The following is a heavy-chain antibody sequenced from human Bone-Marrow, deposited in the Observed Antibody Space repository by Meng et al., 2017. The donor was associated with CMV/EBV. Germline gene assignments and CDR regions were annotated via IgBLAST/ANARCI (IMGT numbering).Heavy chain of an antibody. Sequence: SETLSLTCAVYGGSFSGYYWSWIRQPPGKGLEWIGEINHSGSTNYNPSLKSRVTISVDTSKNQFSLKLSSVTAADTAVYYCARRGRGYSYGLPGNWFDPWGQGTLVTVPS. CDR1: GGSFSGYY. CDR3: ARRGRGYSYGLPGNWFDP. V-gene: IGHV4-34*01. J-gene: IGHJ5*02. CDR2: INHSGST. D-gene: IGHD5-18*01.